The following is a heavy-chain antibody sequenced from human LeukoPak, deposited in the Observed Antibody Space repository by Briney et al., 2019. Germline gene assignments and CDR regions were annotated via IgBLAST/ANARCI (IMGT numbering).Heavy chain of an antibody. CDR2: MYNSGRT. J-gene: IGHJ4*02. Sequence: NPSQTLSLTCTVSGDSISRGGHFWPWLRQHPGKGLEWIGYMYNSGRTDYIPSLKSRVLISIDPSKNDFSLNVSSVTAADTDVYYCARGGSRWGQGTLVTVSS. D-gene: IGHD3-16*01. CDR1: GDSISRGGHF. CDR3: ARGGSR. V-gene: IGHV4-31*03.